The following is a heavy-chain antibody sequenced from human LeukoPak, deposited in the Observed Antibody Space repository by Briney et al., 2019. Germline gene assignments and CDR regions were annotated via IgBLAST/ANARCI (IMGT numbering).Heavy chain of an antibody. CDR1: GFTFSSYT. V-gene: IGHV3-21*01. CDR2: ISSSSSYI. CDR3: AREARYCSSSSCDYFDY. D-gene: IGHD2-2*01. J-gene: IGHJ4*02. Sequence: GGSLRLSCAASGFTFSSYTMNWVRQAPGKGLEWVSSISSSSSYIYQADSVKGRFTISRDNAKNSLYLQMNSLRAEDTAVYYCAREARYCSSSSCDYFDYWGQGTLVTVSS.